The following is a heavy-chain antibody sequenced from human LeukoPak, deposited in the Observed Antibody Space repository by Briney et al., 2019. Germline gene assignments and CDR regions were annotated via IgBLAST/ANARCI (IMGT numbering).Heavy chain of an antibody. J-gene: IGHJ4*02. V-gene: IGHV3-48*02. Sequence: GGSLRLSCAASGFTFSSYAMSWVRQAPGKGLEWVSYISSRSSTIYYAASVKGRFTISRDNAKNSLYLQMNSLRDEDTAVYYCVRDSSTWYNLGDFDFWGQGSLVTVSS. CDR1: GFTFSSYA. CDR3: VRDSSTWYNLGDFDF. D-gene: IGHD6-13*01. CDR2: ISSRSSTI.